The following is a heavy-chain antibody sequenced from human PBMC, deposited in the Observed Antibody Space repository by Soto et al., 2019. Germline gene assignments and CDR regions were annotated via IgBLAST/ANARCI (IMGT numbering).Heavy chain of an antibody. CDR3: ARHVRSGGWYGGNNFDY. V-gene: IGHV4-39*01. CDR1: GASISSSGHY. CDR2: IYYSGTT. J-gene: IGHJ4*02. Sequence: QLHLQESGPGLVKPSETLSLTCTVSGASISSSGHYWGWIRQPPGKGLEWIGSIYYSGTTYYNPSLKSRLAISVDTSKKQFSLTLTSVTAADTAVYYCARHVRSGGWYGGNNFDYWGQGALVTVSS. D-gene: IGHD6-19*01.